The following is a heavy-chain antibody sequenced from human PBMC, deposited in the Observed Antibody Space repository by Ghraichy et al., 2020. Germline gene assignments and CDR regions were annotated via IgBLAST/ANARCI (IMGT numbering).Heavy chain of an antibody. Sequence: GGSLRLSCAAAGFSFSSSDMSWVRQAPGKGLEWVSSFNSSSSYIYYADSVKGRFTISRDNAKNSLYLQMNSLRAEDTAVYYCARALGATLYFDYWGQGSLVTVSS. CDR1: GFSFSSSD. CDR2: FNSSSSYI. CDR3: ARALGATLYFDY. J-gene: IGHJ4*02. V-gene: IGHV3-21*01. D-gene: IGHD1-26*01.